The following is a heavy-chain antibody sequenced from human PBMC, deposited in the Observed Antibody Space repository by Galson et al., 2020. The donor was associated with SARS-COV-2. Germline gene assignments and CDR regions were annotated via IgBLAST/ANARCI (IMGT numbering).Heavy chain of an antibody. CDR2: IYPGDFDT. CDR1: GYSFSTFW. J-gene: IGHJ4*02. V-gene: IGHV5-51*01. Sequence: GESLKISCEGSGYSFSTFWIGWVRRMPGKGLEWMGIIYPGDFDTRYSPSFQGQVTISVDKSISTAYLQWSSLKALDTAMYYCARHPSGFLGPLYAGVWGQGVLVTVSS. D-gene: IGHD3-3*01. CDR3: ARHPSGFLGPLYAGV.